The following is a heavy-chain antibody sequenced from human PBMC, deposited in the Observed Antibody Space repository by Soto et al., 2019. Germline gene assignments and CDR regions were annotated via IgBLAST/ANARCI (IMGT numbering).Heavy chain of an antibody. D-gene: IGHD3-22*01. V-gene: IGHV3-66*01. J-gene: IGHJ5*02. CDR2: IYSGGTT. CDR1: GFTVSSNY. CDR3: ARNGDSSDYRGWFDP. Sequence: EVQLVESGGGLVQPGGSLRLSCAASGFTVSSNYMSWVRQAPGKGLEWVSVIYSGGTTYYADSVKGRFTISRDNSKNTLYLQMNRLMAEDTAVYYCARNGDSSDYRGWFDPWGQGTLVTVSS.